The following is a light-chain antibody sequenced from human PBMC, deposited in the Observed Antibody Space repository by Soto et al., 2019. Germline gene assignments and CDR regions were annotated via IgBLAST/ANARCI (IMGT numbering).Light chain of an antibody. CDR3: ISYTTSSTWL. Sequence: QSALTQPASVSGSPGQSITISCTGTSSDIGLYNYVSWYQQHPGKAPKLIIYEVTNRPSGVSNRFSGSKSDNTASLTISGLQAEDEADYYCISYTTSSTWLFGGGTKLTVL. V-gene: IGLV2-14*01. CDR2: EVT. CDR1: SSDIGLYNY. J-gene: IGLJ3*02.